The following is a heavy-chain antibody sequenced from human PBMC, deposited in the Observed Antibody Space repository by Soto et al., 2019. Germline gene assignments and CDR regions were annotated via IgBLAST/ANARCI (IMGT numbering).Heavy chain of an antibody. CDR2: ISGDGNTT. Sequence: DVQLVESGGGLAQQGGSLRLSCTASGFSFSTYWTHWVRQVPGKGPVWLSRISGDGNTTTYADSVKGRFPISRDNANNVLFLEMNALRAEDRAVEHCTRGRRVDAAGTGAHWGQGALVTVSS. D-gene: IGHD6-13*01. CDR3: TRGRRVDAAGTGAH. J-gene: IGHJ4*02. CDR1: GFSFSTYW. V-gene: IGHV3-74*03.